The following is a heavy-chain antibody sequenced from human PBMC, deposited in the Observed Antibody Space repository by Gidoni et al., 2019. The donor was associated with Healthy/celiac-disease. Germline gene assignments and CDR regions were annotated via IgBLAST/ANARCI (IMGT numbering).Heavy chain of an antibody. CDR3: ARAGDIVLMVYASPDY. J-gene: IGHJ4*02. CDR1: GFTFSSYA. V-gene: IGHV3-30-3*01. Sequence: QVQLVESGGGVVQPGRSLRLSCAAAGFTFSSYAMHWVRQAPGKGLEWVAVISYDGSNKYYADSVKGRFTISRDNSKNTLYLQMNSLRAEDTAVYYCARAGDIVLMVYASPDYWGQGTLVTVSS. CDR2: ISYDGSNK. D-gene: IGHD2-8*01.